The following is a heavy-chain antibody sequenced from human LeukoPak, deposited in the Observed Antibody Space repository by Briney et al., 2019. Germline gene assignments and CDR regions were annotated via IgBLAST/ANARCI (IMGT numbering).Heavy chain of an antibody. J-gene: IGHJ4*02. CDR2: VNHSGST. Sequence: SETLSLTCAVYGGSFSGHYWSWIRQPPGKGLEWIGEVNHSGSTNYNPSLKSRVHISADTSKNQFSLKLSSVTAADTATYFCARRPRNGGSDDGPSGLDYWAQGTLVTVSS. D-gene: IGHD1-26*01. CDR3: ARRPRNGGSDDGPSGLDY. V-gene: IGHV4-34*01. CDR1: GGSFSGHY.